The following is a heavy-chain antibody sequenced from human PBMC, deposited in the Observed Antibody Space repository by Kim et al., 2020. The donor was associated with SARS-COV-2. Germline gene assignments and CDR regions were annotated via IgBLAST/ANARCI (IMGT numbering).Heavy chain of an antibody. CDR1: GYTFTSYY. CDR2: INPSGGST. CDR3: ARDPTTVRGDYYYYGMDV. Sequence: ASVKVSCKASGYTFTSYYMHWVRQAPGQGLEWMGIINPSGGSTSYAQKFQGRVTMTRDTSTSTVYMELSSLRSEDTAVYYCARDPTTVRGDYYYYGMDVWGQGTTVTVSS. J-gene: IGHJ6*02. D-gene: IGHD3-10*01. V-gene: IGHV1-46*01.